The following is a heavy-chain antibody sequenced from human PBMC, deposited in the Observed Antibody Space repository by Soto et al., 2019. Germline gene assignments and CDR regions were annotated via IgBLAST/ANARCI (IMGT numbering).Heavy chain of an antibody. D-gene: IGHD6-19*01. CDR3: ARPPGYISDWYYFDL. V-gene: IGHV1-2*02. CDR2: ISPKSGGT. J-gene: IGHJ4*02. CDR1: GYTFTGYY. Sequence: ASVKVSCKASGYTFTGYYMHWVRQAPGQGFEWMGRISPKSGGTNYTQKFQGRVTMTWDTSLNTAYMELSSLISEDTAVYYCARPPGYISDWYYFDLWGQGTLVTVSS.